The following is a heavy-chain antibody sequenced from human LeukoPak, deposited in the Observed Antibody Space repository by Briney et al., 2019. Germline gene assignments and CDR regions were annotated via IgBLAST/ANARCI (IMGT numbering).Heavy chain of an antibody. J-gene: IGHJ4*02. V-gene: IGHV1-2*02. CDR3: ARGRLVVPAAMPVSIDY. CDR2: INPNSGGT. Sequence: GASVKVSCKASGYTFTGYYMHWVRQAPGQGLEWMGWINPNSGGTNYAQKFQGRVTMTRDTSISTAYMELSRLRSDDTAVYYCARGRLVVPAAMPVSIDYWGQGTLVTVSS. D-gene: IGHD2-2*01. CDR1: GYTFTGYY.